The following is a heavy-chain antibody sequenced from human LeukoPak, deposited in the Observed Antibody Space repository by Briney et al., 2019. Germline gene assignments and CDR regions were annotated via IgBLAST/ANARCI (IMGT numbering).Heavy chain of an antibody. V-gene: IGHV3-21*01. CDR1: GLTFSTYS. CDR2: IGSSSRSI. J-gene: IGHJ4*02. Sequence: GGSLRLSCVASGLTFSTYSMNWVRQAPGKGLEWVSSIGSSSRSIYYADSVKGRFTISRDNAKNSLYLQMNSLRAEDTAVYYCASPAHTDGLWGQGTMVTVSS. D-gene: IGHD2-2*02. CDR3: ASPAHTDGL.